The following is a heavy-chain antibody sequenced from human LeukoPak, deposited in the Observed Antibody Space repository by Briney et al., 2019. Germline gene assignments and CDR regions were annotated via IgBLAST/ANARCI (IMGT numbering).Heavy chain of an antibody. D-gene: IGHD3-22*01. CDR3: AKVETSYYDSSGYYPFDA. J-gene: IGHJ5*02. CDR1: GLTFTDFA. Sequence: GGSLRLSCEASGLTFTDFAINWVRPAPGKGPEWVSAIIASGGSSFYADSVKGRFTISRDNSKHTLYLQMNSLRADDTAVYYCAKVETSYYDSSGYYPFDAWGQGTLVTVSS. CDR2: IIASGGSS. V-gene: IGHV3-23*01.